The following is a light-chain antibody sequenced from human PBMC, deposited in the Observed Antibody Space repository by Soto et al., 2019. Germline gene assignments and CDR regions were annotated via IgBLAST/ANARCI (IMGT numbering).Light chain of an antibody. CDR3: QQRADWPPLT. CDR1: QSVSSY. J-gene: IGKJ4*01. Sequence: EIVLTQSPATLSLSPGERATLSCRASQSVSSYLAWYQHKPGQAPRLLIYDVSNRATGIPARFSGSGSGTDFTLTISSLEPEDFAVYYCQQRADWPPLTFGGGTKVEIK. CDR2: DVS. V-gene: IGKV3-11*01.